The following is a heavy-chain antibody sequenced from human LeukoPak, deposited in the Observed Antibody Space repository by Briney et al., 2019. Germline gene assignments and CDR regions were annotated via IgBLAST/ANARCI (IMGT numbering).Heavy chain of an antibody. D-gene: IGHD2-2*01. CDR3: ARPQTMGSSRPLGY. CDR1: GGSISSYY. Sequence: KPSETLSLTCTVSGGSISSYYWIWIRQPPGKGLEWIGDIYYSGRTNYNPSLKSRVTTSLDTSKNQISLKLSSVTAADTAVYYCARPQTMGSSRPLGYWGQGTLVTVSS. J-gene: IGHJ4*02. CDR2: IYYSGRT. V-gene: IGHV4-59*01.